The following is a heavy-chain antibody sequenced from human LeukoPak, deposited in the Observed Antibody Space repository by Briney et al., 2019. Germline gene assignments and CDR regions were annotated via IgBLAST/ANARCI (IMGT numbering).Heavy chain of an antibody. Sequence: PSQTLSLTCTVSGASISSGGYYWNWIRQPPGKGLEWIGYIYYGRSTSYSPSLKSRLTISVDTSKNQFSLKLSSVTAADTAVYYCARDGYNSGYFDYWGQGTLVTVSS. CDR2: IYYGRST. CDR1: GASISSGGYY. D-gene: IGHD5-24*01. V-gene: IGHV4-30-4*01. CDR3: ARDGYNSGYFDY. J-gene: IGHJ4*02.